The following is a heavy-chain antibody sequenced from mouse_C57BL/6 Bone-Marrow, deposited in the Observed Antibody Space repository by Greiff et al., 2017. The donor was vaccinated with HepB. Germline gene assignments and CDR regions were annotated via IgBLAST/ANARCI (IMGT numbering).Heavy chain of an antibody. D-gene: IGHD1-1*01. CDR1: GFNIKDDY. CDR2: IDPENGDT. CDR3: TQLITTVVADY. V-gene: IGHV14-4*01. Sequence: EVQLVESGAELVRPGASVKLSCTASGFNIKDDYMHWVKQRPEQGLEWIGWIDPENGDTEYASKFQGKATITADTSSNTAYLQLSSLTSEDTAVYYCTQLITTVVADYWGQGTTLTVSS. J-gene: IGHJ2*01.